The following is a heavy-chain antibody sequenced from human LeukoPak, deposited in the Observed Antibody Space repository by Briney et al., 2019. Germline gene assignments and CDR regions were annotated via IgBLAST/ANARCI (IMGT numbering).Heavy chain of an antibody. CDR3: TKDLRADDSPLGFDP. D-gene: IGHD3-16*01. CDR1: GAFVLSGGHY. CDR2: IHSSGTT. V-gene: IGHV4-31*03. J-gene: IGHJ5*02. Sequence: SETLSLTCTVSGAFVLSGGHYWSWIRKHPGQGLEWIGYIHSSGTTKYKPSLKSRAFISLDASKNQFSLRLTSVTAADTAVYYCTKDLRADDSPLGFDPWGQGTLVTISS.